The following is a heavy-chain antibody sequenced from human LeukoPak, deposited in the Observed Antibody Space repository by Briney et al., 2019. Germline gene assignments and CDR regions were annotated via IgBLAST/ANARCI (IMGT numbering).Heavy chain of an antibody. D-gene: IGHD3-10*01. J-gene: IGHJ3*02. V-gene: IGHV3-11*04. CDR2: ISSSGSTI. CDR1: YY. Sequence: YYWGWIRQPPGKGLEWVSYISSSGSTIYYADSVKGRFTISRDDAKNSLYLQMNSLRAEDTAVYYCAREAMVRVYDAFDIWGQGTMVTVSS. CDR3: AREAMVRVYDAFDI.